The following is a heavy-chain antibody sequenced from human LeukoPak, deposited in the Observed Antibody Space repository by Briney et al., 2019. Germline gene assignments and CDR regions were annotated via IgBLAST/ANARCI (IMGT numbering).Heavy chain of an antibody. CDR2: IYYSGST. V-gene: IGHV4-39*07. CDR3: AKSQWANSGPNWFDP. J-gene: IGHJ5*02. Sequence: SETLSLTCTVSGGSISSSSYYWGWIRQPPGKGLEWIGSIYYSGSTYYNPSLKSRVTISVDTSKNQFSLKLSSVTAADTAVYYCAKSQWANSGPNWFDPWGQGTLVTVS. D-gene: IGHD5-12*01. CDR1: GGSISSSSYY.